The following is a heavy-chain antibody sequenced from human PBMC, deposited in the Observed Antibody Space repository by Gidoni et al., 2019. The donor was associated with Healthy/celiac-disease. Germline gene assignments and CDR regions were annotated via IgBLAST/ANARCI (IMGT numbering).Heavy chain of an antibody. Sequence: EVQLVESGGGWVQPGGSLRRSCAASGFTFSSYAMRWVRQAPGKGLEWVSAISGGGGSTYYADSMKGRFTISRDNSKNTLYLQMHSLRAEDTAVYYCAKLLWFGESFDYWGQGTLVTVSS. V-gene: IGHV3-23*04. J-gene: IGHJ4*02. CDR1: GFTFSSYA. CDR3: AKLLWFGESFDY. D-gene: IGHD3-10*01. CDR2: ISGGGGST.